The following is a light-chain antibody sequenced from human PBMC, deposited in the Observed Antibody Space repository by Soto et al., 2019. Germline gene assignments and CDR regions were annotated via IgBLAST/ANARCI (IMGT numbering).Light chain of an antibody. CDR2: GVS. J-gene: IGKJ4*01. CDR1: QTVSSY. Sequence: VLTQSPATLSLSPGERATLSCRARQTVSSYLSWYQHKPGQAPRLLIYGVSNRATGIPARFSGSGSGTDCTLTISSLEPEDSAVYYCQQRYNWLTFGGGTKVEIK. V-gene: IGKV3-11*01. CDR3: QQRYNWLT.